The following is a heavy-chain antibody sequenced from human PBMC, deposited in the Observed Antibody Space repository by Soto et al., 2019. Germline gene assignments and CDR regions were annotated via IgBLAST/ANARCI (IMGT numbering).Heavy chain of an antibody. J-gene: IGHJ4*02. V-gene: IGHV3-21*04. D-gene: IGHD3-22*01. CDR3: AKVFGSGYYSRPDY. Sequence: GGSLRLSCAASGFTLRTYTMNWVRQAPGKGLEWVSSISISSSDRYYADSVRGRFTISRDSAKNALYLQMNSLRAEDTAVYYCAKVFGSGYYSRPDYWGQGTLVTVSS. CDR2: ISISSSDR. CDR1: GFTLRTYT.